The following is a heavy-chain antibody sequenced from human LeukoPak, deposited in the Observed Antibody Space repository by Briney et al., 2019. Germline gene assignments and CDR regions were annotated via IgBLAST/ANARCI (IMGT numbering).Heavy chain of an antibody. CDR3: ARHDSVVYYGMDV. Sequence: PSETLSLTCTVSGGSISSSSYYWGWIRQPPGKGLEWIGSIYYSGSTYYNPSLKSRVTISVDTSKNQFSLKLSSVTAADTAVYYCARHDSVVYYGMDVWGQGTTVPVSS. CDR1: GGSISSSSYY. CDR2: IYYSGST. V-gene: IGHV4-39*01. J-gene: IGHJ6*02. D-gene: IGHD2-21*02.